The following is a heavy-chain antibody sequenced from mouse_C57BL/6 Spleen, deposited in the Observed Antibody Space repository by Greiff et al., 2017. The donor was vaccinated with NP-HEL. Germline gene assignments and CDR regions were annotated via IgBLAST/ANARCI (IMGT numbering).Heavy chain of an antibody. CDR2: INPSTGGT. CDR3: ARSTDYDEGYYYAMDY. Sequence: VHVKQSGPELVKPGASVKISCKASGYSFTGYYMNWVKQSPEKSLEWIGEINPSTGGTTYNQKFKAKATLTVDKSSSTAYMQLKSLTSEDSAVYYCARSTDYDEGYYYAMDYWGQGTSVTVSS. V-gene: IGHV1-42*01. CDR1: GYSFTGYY. J-gene: IGHJ4*01. D-gene: IGHD2-4*01.